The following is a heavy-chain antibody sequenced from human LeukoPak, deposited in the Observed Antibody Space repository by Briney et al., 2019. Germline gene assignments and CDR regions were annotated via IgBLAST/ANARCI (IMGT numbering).Heavy chain of an antibody. V-gene: IGHV3-23*01. D-gene: IGHD6-13*01. CDR3: ASNSSSWGTVDY. CDR2: ISGSGGST. J-gene: IGHJ4*02. Sequence: GGSLGLSCAASGFTFSSYAMSWVRQAPGKGLEWVSAISGSGGSTYYADSVKGRFTISRDNSKNTLYLQMNSLRAEDTAVYYCASNSSSWGTVDYWGQGTLVTVSS. CDR1: GFTFSSYA.